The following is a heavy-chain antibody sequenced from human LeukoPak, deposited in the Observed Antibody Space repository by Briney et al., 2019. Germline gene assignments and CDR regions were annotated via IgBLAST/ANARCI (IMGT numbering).Heavy chain of an antibody. Sequence: ASVKVSCKASGYTFTGYYMHWVRQAPGQGLEWMGWINPNSGGTNYAQKFQGRVTMTRDTSISTAYMELSRLRSDDTAVYYCAREDGSGWYYCFDYWGQGTLVTVSS. CDR2: INPNSGGT. J-gene: IGHJ4*02. V-gene: IGHV1-2*02. D-gene: IGHD6-19*01. CDR1: GYTFTGYY. CDR3: AREDGSGWYYCFDY.